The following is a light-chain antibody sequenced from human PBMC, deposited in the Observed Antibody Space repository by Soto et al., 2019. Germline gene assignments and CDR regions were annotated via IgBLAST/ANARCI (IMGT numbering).Light chain of an antibody. CDR2: GAS. Sequence: DIVMTQSPTTLSESPGGRVIVSCRASQSVSSYLAWYQQKPGQAPRLLIYGASNRATGIPARFSGSGSGTDFTLTISSLEPEDFGVYYCQQRSNWPPVTFGGGTKVDIK. CDR1: QSVSSY. V-gene: IGKV3-11*01. CDR3: QQRSNWPPVT. J-gene: IGKJ4*01.